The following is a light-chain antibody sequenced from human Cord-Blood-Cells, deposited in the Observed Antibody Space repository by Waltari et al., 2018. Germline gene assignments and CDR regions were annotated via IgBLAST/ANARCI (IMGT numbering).Light chain of an antibody. CDR2: WAS. CDR3: QQYYSTPPS. Sequence: DIVMTQSPDSLAVSLGERANINCKSSQSVLYSSNNKNYLAWYQQKPGQPPKLLIYWASTREAGVPDRFSGSGSGTDFTLTISSLQAEDVAVYYCQQYYSTPPSFGQGTKLEIQ. CDR1: QSVLYSSNNKNY. J-gene: IGKJ2*03. V-gene: IGKV4-1*01.